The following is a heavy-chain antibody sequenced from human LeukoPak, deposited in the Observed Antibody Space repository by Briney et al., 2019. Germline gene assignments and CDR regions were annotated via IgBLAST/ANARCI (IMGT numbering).Heavy chain of an antibody. V-gene: IGHV4-61*01. CDR2: IYYSGST. D-gene: IGHD3-3*01. CDR1: GGSVSSGSYY. Sequence: PSETLSLTCTVSGGSVSSGSYYWSWIRQPPGKGLEWIGYIYYSGSTNYNPSLKSRVTISVDTSKNQFSLKLSSVTAADTAVYYCARDSITPFGYYYGMDVWGQGTTVTVSS. J-gene: IGHJ6*02. CDR3: ARDSITPFGYYYGMDV.